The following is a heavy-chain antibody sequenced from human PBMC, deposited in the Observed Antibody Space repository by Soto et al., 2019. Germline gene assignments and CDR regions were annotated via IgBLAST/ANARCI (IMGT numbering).Heavy chain of an antibody. D-gene: IGHD3-3*01. CDR3: TTDVLRFLEWLYRFDY. J-gene: IGHJ4*02. Sequence: EVQLVESGGGLVKPGGSLRLSCAASGFTFSNAWMSWVRQAPGKGLEWVGRIKSKTDGGTTDYAAPVKGRFTISREDSKITLYLQMNSLKTEDTAVYYCTTDVLRFLEWLYRFDYWGQGTLVTVSS. CDR1: GFTFSNAW. CDR2: IKSKTDGGTT. V-gene: IGHV3-15*01.